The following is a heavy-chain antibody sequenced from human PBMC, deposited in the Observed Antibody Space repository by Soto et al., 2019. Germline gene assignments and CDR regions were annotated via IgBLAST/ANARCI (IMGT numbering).Heavy chain of an antibody. Sequence: EVQLLESGGGLVQPGGSLRLSCAASGFTFSSYAMSWVRQGPGKWLEWVSAISGSADNTYYADSVKGRFTISRDNSRNTLFLQMNSLRAEDTAVYFCAVDCREGNNWYEFLQHWGPGTLDTVSS. D-gene: IGHD6-13*01. CDR3: AVDCREGNNWYEFLQH. CDR1: GFTFSSYA. CDR2: ISGSADNT. V-gene: IGHV3-23*01. J-gene: IGHJ1*01.